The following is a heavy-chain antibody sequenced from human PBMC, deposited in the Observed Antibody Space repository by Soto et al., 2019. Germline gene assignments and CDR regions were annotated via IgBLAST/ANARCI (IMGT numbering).Heavy chain of an antibody. CDR2: ISSSSSTI. Sequence: TGGSLRLSCAASGFTFSSYSMNWVRQAPGKGLEWVSYISSSSSTIYYADSVKGRFTISRDNAKNSLYLQMNSLRDEDTAVYYCARVPEYYDFWSGYRYANMDVWGQGTTVTVSS. CDR3: ARVPEYYDFWSGYRYANMDV. D-gene: IGHD3-3*01. CDR1: GFTFSSYS. J-gene: IGHJ6*02. V-gene: IGHV3-48*02.